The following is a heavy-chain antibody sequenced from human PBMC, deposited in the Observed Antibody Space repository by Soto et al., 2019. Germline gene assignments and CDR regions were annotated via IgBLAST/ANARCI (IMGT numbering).Heavy chain of an antibody. J-gene: IGHJ5*02. V-gene: IGHV3-7*01. CDR1: GFTFSSYW. CDR3: TRDASRDSSARGWFDP. Sequence: LRLSCAASGFTFSSYWMSWVRQAPGKGLEWVANIKQDGSEKYYVDSVKGRFTISRDNAKNSLHLQMNSLRAEDTAVYYCTRDASRDSSARGWFDPWGPGTLVTVSS. CDR2: IKQDGSEK. D-gene: IGHD6-13*01.